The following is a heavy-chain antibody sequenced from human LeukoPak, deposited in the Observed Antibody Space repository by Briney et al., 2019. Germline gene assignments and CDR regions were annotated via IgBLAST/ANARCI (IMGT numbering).Heavy chain of an antibody. J-gene: IGHJ4*02. V-gene: IGHV3-30-3*01. Sequence: GGSLRLSCAASGFTFSSYAMHWVRQAPGKGLEWVAVISYDGSNKYYADSVKGRFTISRDNSKNTLYLQMNSLTAEDTAVYYCARDRYYDSSGYYFTPTGYFDYWGQGTLVTVSS. D-gene: IGHD3-22*01. CDR3: ARDRYYDSSGYYFTPTGYFDY. CDR1: GFTFSSYA. CDR2: ISYDGSNK.